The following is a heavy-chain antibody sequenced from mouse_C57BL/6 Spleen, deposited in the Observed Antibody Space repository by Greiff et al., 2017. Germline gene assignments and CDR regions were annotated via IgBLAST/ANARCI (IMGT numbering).Heavy chain of an antibody. J-gene: IGHJ4*01. CDR3: ARSLSYYYGSSPYAMDY. V-gene: IGHV2-6*03. CDR2: IWSDGST. Sequence: QVQLKESGPGLVAPSQSLSITCTVSGFSLTSYGVHWVRQPPGKGLEWLVVIWSDGSTTYNSALKSRLSISKDNSKSQVFLKMNSLQTDDTAMYYCARSLSYYYGSSPYAMDYWGQGTSVTVSS. CDR1: GFSLTSYG. D-gene: IGHD1-1*01.